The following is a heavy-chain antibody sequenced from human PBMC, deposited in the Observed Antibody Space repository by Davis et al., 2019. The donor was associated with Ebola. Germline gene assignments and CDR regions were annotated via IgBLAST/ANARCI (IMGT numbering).Heavy chain of an antibody. D-gene: IGHD3-10*01. CDR1: GYTFTSYG. CDR3: AREDITMDVKKNDY. J-gene: IGHJ4*02. V-gene: IGHV1-18*01. CDR2: ISGYNGNT. Sequence: ASVKVSCKASGYTFTSYGISWVRQAPGQGLEWMGWISGYNGNTKYAQNLQGRVTMTRDTSTSTVYMELSSLRSDDTAIYYCAREDITMDVKKNDYWGQGTLVTVSS.